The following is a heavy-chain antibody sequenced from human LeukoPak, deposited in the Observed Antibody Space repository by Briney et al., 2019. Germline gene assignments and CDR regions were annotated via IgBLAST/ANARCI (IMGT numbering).Heavy chain of an antibody. V-gene: IGHV2-70*11. CDR1: GFSLSTSGMC. CDR2: IDWDDDK. Sequence: RVSGPTLVNPTQTLTLTCTFSGFSLSTSGMCVSWIRQPPGKALEWLARIDWDDDKYYSTSLKTKLTISKDTSKNQVVLTMTNMDPVDTATYYCAREGAVASRVYYYYYGMDVWGQGTTVTVSS. CDR3: AREGAVASRVYYYYYGMDV. D-gene: IGHD6-19*01. J-gene: IGHJ6*02.